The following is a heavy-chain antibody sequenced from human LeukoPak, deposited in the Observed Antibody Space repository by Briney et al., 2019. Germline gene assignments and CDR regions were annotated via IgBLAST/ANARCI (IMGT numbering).Heavy chain of an antibody. V-gene: IGHV1-69*13. J-gene: IGHJ6*03. Sequence: SVKVSCKASGGTFSSYGISWVRQAPGQGLEWMGGIIPIFGTANYAQTFQGRVTITADESTGTATMGRSSLGSESTALYNCPRGATPLYYYYYYMDVWGKGTTVTVSS. CDR2: IIPIFGTA. CDR1: GGTFSSYG. CDR3: PRGATPLYYYYYYMDV.